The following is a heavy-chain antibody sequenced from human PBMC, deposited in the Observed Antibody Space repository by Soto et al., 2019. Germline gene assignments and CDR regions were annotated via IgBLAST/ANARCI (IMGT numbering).Heavy chain of an antibody. J-gene: IGHJ4*02. D-gene: IGHD2-15*01. Sequence: SVKVSCKASGGSLSTNPISWVRQAPGQGLEWMGGTGSGTGPGNHAQKFQGRLTVTADKSTSTVYMELTNLSSEDTAVYYCARRDSGGFYRFFDSWGQGTLVTVYS. CDR2: TGSGTGPG. CDR1: GGSLSTNP. V-gene: IGHV1-69*06. CDR3: ARRDSGGFYRFFDS.